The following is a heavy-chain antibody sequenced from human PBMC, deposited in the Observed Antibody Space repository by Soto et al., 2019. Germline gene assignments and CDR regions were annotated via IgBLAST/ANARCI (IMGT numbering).Heavy chain of an antibody. V-gene: IGHV4-31*03. CDR2: IYYSGST. CDR1: GGSISSGGYY. Sequence: SETLSLTCTVSGGSISSGGYYWSWIRQHPGKGLEWIGYIYYSGSTYYNPSLKSRVTISVDTSKNQFSLKLSSVTAADTAVYYCARDQTAWDRYLDYWGQGTLVTVSS. J-gene: IGHJ4*02. D-gene: IGHD2-21*02. CDR3: ARDQTAWDRYLDY.